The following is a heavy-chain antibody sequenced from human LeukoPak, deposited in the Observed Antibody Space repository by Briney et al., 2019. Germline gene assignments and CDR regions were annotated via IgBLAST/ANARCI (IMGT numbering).Heavy chain of an antibody. D-gene: IGHD2-21*02. CDR3: ARDDSDV. CDR2: IKQDGSEK. J-gene: IGHJ6*04. CDR1: GFTFNNYW. Sequence: GGSLRLSCAASGFTFNNYWMNWVRQAPGKGLEWVANIKQDGSEKYYVDSVKGRLTISRDNARNSLYLQMNSLRAEDTAVYYCARDDSDVWGKGTTVTVSS. V-gene: IGHV3-7*01.